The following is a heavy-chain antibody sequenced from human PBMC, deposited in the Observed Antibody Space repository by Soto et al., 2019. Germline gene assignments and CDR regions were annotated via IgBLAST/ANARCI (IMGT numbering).Heavy chain of an antibody. CDR3: ARGTVVTHFDY. Sequence: QVQLVQSGAEEKKPGASVKVSCKASGYTFTSYAMHWVRQAPGQRLEWMGRINAGNGNTKYSQKFQGRVTITRDTSASTTYMDLSRLRSGDTAVYYCARGTVVTHFDYWGQGTLVTVAS. D-gene: IGHD2-15*01. V-gene: IGHV1-3*05. CDR2: INAGNGNT. J-gene: IGHJ4*02. CDR1: GYTFTSYA.